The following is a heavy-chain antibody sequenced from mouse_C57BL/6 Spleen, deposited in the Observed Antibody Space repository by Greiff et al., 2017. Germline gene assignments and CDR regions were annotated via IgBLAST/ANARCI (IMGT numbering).Heavy chain of an antibody. Sequence: QVQLQQPGAELVMPGASVKLSCKASGYTFTSYWMHWVKQRPGQGLEWIGEIDPSDSYTNSNQKFKGKSTLTVDKSSSTAYMQLSSLTSEDSAVYYCARTGYYGSSLYWYFDVWGTGTTVTVSS. CDR2: IDPSDSYT. CDR3: ARTGYYGSSLYWYFDV. V-gene: IGHV1-69*01. CDR1: GYTFTSYW. J-gene: IGHJ1*03. D-gene: IGHD1-1*01.